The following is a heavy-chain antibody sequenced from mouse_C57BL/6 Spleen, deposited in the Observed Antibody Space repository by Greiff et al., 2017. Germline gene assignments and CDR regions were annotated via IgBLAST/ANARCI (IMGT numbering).Heavy chain of an antibody. J-gene: IGHJ3*01. V-gene: IGHV1-42*01. CDR2: INPSTGGT. D-gene: IGHD3-2*02. Sequence: VQLQQSGPELVKPGASVKISCKASGYSFTGYYMNWVKQSPEKSLEWIGEINPSTGGTTYNQKFKAKATLTVDKSSRTAYMQRKSLTSEDSAVYYCARQTAQAGFAYWGQGTLVTVSA. CDR3: ARQTAQAGFAY. CDR1: GYSFTGYY.